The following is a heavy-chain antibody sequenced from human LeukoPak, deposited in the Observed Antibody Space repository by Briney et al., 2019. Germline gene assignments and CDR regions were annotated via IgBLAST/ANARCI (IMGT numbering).Heavy chain of an antibody. CDR2: ISSSGSTT. CDR3: AFRPLGDCSSSTCYAFDY. V-gene: IGHV3-48*02. CDR1: GFTFSYYN. D-gene: IGHD2-2*01. Sequence: TGRSLRLSRAVSGFTFSYYNMNWVRQAPGKGLEWVSYISSSGSTTYYADSVKGRFTVSRDNAKNSLYLQMNSLRDEDTAVYYCAFRPLGDCSSSTCYAFDYWGRGTLVTVSS. J-gene: IGHJ4*02.